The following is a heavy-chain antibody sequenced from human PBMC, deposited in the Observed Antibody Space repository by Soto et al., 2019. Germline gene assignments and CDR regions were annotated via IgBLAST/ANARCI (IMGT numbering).Heavy chain of an antibody. J-gene: IGHJ4*02. CDR2: IYHSGST. V-gene: IGHV4-30-2*06. CDR1: GGSISSGPYT. D-gene: IGHD3-10*01. Sequence: TLSLTCTVSGGSISSGPYTWSWIRQSPGKGLEWIGYIYHSGSTYYNPSFKSRVTISVDRSKNQFSLKLNSVTAADTAVYYCASLGVPSYYFDYWGQGTLVTVSS. CDR3: ASLGVPSYYFDY.